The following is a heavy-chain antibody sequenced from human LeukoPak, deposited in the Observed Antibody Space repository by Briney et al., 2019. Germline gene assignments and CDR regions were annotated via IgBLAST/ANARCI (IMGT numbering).Heavy chain of an antibody. D-gene: IGHD2-8*02. V-gene: IGHV3-74*01. J-gene: IGHJ3*02. Sequence: GGSLRLSCAASGFTFSSYWTHWVRQAPGKGLVWVSRINTDGSSTSYADSVKGRFIISRDNAKNTLYLQMNSLRAEDTAVYYCARVGGVSDAFDIWGQGTMVTVSS. CDR3: ARVGGVSDAFDI. CDR1: GFTFSSYW. CDR2: INTDGSST.